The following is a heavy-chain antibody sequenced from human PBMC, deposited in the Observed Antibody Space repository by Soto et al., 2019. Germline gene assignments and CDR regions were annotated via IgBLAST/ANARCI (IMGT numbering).Heavy chain of an antibody. CDR1: GFTLSDLG. Sequence: PGGSLRLSCVVSGFTLSDLGMHWVRQSPGEGLAWVASISKDGLDRYYSESVKGRFTISRDDSKNTVFLQMNSLKVEDTAAYCASPREGQWLVFDHWGQRTLVTVSS. V-gene: IGHV3-30*19. CDR2: ISKDGLDR. D-gene: IGHD6-19*01. J-gene: IGHJ4*02. CDR3: SPREGQWLVFDH.